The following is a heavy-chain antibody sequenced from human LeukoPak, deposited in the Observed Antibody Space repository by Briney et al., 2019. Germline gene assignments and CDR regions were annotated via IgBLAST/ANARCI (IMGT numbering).Heavy chain of an antibody. CDR2: IYYSGST. Sequence: SETLSLTCTVSGGSISSYYWSWIRQPPGKGLEWIGYIYYSGSTNYNPSLKSRVTISVDTSKSQFSLKLSSVTAADTAVYYCARGVTTVTLDWYFDLWGRGTLVTVSS. J-gene: IGHJ2*01. V-gene: IGHV4-59*01. CDR3: ARGVTTVTLDWYFDL. D-gene: IGHD4-17*01. CDR1: GGSISSYY.